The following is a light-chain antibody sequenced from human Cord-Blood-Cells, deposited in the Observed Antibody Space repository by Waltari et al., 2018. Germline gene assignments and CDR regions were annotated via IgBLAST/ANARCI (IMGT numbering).Light chain of an antibody. Sequence: DIVMTQSPLSLPVTPGEPASISCRSSQSLLHSNGYNYLDWYLQKPGQSPQLLIYLGSNRASAVPDWFSGSGSGTDVTLKISRVEAEDVGVYYCMQALQTPRTFGQGTKVEIK. CDR3: MQALQTPRT. V-gene: IGKV2-28*01. CDR2: LGS. J-gene: IGKJ1*01. CDR1: QSLLHSNGYNY.